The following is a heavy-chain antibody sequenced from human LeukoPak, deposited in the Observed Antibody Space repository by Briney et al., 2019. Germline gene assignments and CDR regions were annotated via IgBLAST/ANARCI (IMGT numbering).Heavy chain of an antibody. CDR1: GYTFTSYY. CDR2: INPSGGST. Sequence: ASVKVSCEASGYTFTSYYMHWVRQAPGQGLEWMGIINPSGGSTSYAQKFQGRVTMTRDTSTSTVYMELSSLRSEDTAVYYCAREYCTSTSCLNWFDPWGQGTLVTVSS. J-gene: IGHJ5*02. CDR3: AREYCTSTSCLNWFDP. V-gene: IGHV1-46*01. D-gene: IGHD2-2*01.